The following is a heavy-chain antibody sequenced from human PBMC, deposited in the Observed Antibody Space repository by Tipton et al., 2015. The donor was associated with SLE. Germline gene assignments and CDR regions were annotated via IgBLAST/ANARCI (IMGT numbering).Heavy chain of an antibody. CDR1: GGSIISGSYF. D-gene: IGHD6-19*01. CDR2: ISYSGSP. Sequence: TLSLTCTVSGGSIISGSYFWGWIRQSPGKGLEWIGTISYSGSPYYNPSLRSRVAMSVDTSKNHFSLRLSSVTAADTAVYYCARHEPVAAKADYWGQGTLVTVAS. V-gene: IGHV4-39*01. J-gene: IGHJ4*02. CDR3: ARHEPVAAKADY.